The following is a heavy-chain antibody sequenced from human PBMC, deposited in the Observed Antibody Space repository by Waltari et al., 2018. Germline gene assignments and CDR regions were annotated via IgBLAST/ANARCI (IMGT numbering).Heavy chain of an antibody. D-gene: IGHD6-6*01. J-gene: IGHJ4*02. CDR2: IWFDGSNQ. CDR3: AKGAYHVSSSNGDS. CDR1: AFPFSSND. Sequence: QGQLVESGGGVVQPGGSLRLSCTASAFPFSSNDLHWVRQTPGKGLEWVAVIWFDGSNQFYADSVKGRFTISRDNSKNTAYLHMNSLRAEDTAIYYCAKGAYHVSSSNGDSWGQGTLVIVSS. V-gene: IGHV3-30*02.